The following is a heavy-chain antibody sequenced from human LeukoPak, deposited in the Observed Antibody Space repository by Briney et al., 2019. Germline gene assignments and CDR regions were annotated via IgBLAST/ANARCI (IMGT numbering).Heavy chain of an antibody. CDR1: GFTFSSYS. V-gene: IGHV3-21*01. CDR3: ARTYYPNFYYYGMDV. Sequence: PGGSLRLSCAASGFTFSSYSMNWVRQAPGKGLEWVSSISSSSSYIYYADSVKGRFTISRDNAKNSLYLQMNSLRAEDTAVYYCARTYYPNFYYYGMDVWGKGATVTVSS. CDR2: ISSSSSYI. D-gene: IGHD3-10*01. J-gene: IGHJ6*04.